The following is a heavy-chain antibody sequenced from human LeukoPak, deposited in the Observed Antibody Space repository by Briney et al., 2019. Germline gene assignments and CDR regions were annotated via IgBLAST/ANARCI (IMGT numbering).Heavy chain of an antibody. V-gene: IGHV4-39*01. CDR2: SYFSGYT. J-gene: IGHJ5*02. CDR3: TKKGGGQLVNTRRWFDP. CDR1: GGSISSTSYY. D-gene: IGHD6-13*01. Sequence: SETLSLTCTVSGGSISSTSYYWDRLRQPQGQGLEWSVSSYFSGYTYYNHSVKSRFTISVDKSKNQFSLKLSSVTAADTAVYYCTKKGGGQLVNTRRWFDPWGQGTPVTVSS.